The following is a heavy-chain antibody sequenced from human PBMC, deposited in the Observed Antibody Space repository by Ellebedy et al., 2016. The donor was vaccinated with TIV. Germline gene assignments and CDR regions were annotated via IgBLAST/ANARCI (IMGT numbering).Heavy chain of an antibody. Sequence: MPSETLSLTCTVSGGSISSYYWSWIRQPPGKGLEWIGYIYYSGSTNYNPSLKSRVTISVDTSKNQFSLKLSSVTAADTAVYYCARASYDILTGYYNEFDYWGQGTLVTVSS. J-gene: IGHJ4*02. CDR3: ARASYDILTGYYNEFDY. CDR2: IYYSGST. D-gene: IGHD3-9*01. V-gene: IGHV4-59*01. CDR1: GGSISSYY.